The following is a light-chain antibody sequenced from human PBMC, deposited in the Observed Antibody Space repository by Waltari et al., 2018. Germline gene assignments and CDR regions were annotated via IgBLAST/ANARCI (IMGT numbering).Light chain of an antibody. V-gene: IGLV1-44*01. CDR3: AAWDDSLNGV. CDR1: SSNIGRNS. CDR2: NNS. J-gene: IGLJ3*02. Sequence: SVLTQPPSASGTPGQRVTISCSGTSSNIGRNSVNWYQQVPGTAPKLLIYNNSQRPSGVPDRFSGPKSGTSASLDISGLQSEDEADYYCAAWDDSLNGVFGGGTKLTVL.